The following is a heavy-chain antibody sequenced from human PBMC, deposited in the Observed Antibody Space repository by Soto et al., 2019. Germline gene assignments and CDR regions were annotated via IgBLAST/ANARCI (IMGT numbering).Heavy chain of an antibody. V-gene: IGHV3-23*01. Sequence: GGSLRLSCAASGFTFSSYAMSWVCQAPGKGLEWITSINGGSTTYYADSVKGRFTISRDNSKNTLYLQMNSLRAEDTAVYYCAKDKDWSGVYGMDVWGQGTTVTVSS. D-gene: IGHD3-3*01. J-gene: IGHJ6*02. CDR3: AKDKDWSGVYGMDV. CDR1: GFTFSSYA. CDR2: INGGSTT.